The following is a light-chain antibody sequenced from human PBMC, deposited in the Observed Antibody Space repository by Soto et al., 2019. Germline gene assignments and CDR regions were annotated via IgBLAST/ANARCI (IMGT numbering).Light chain of an antibody. Sequence: EIVLTQSPGTLSLSPGERATLSCRASQSVSSSYLAWYQQKPGQSPRLLIYGTSNRVTGIPDRFSGSGSGTDFTLTISRLEPEDFAVYYCHQYGSSPPITFGQGTRLEIK. J-gene: IGKJ5*01. CDR2: GTS. CDR1: QSVSSSY. V-gene: IGKV3-20*01. CDR3: HQYGSSPPIT.